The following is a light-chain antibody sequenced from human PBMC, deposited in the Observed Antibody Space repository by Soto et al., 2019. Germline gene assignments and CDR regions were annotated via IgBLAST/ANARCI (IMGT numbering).Light chain of an antibody. Sequence: DIQMTQSPSSLSASVGDRVTITCRASQSISNWLAWYQQKPGKAPKLLIYDASSLESGVSLRFSGSGSGTEFTLTISSLQPDDFATYYCQQYNSYSRTFGQGTKVDIK. V-gene: IGKV1-5*01. CDR2: DAS. J-gene: IGKJ1*01. CDR3: QQYNSYSRT. CDR1: QSISNW.